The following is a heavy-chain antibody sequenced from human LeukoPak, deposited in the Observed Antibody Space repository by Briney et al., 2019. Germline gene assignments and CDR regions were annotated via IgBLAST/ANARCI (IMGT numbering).Heavy chain of an antibody. V-gene: IGHV1-18*01. CDR3: ARHPDITIIRGADFDN. Sequence: GASVKVSCKASGYTFTSYGISWVRRAPGQGLEWMGWFSPYNGNTKYAQKLQGRVTMTTDTSTRIAYMELRSLRFDDTAVYYCARHPDITIIRGADFDNWGQGTLVTVSS. CDR1: GYTFTSYG. J-gene: IGHJ4*02. D-gene: IGHD3-10*01. CDR2: FSPYNGNT.